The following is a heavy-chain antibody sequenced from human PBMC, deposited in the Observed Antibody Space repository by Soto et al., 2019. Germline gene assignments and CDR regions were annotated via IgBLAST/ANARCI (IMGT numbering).Heavy chain of an antibody. D-gene: IGHD2-8*01. CDR2: INHSGST. CDR1: GGSFSGYY. V-gene: IGHV4-34*01. Sequence: PSETLSLTCAVYGGSFSGYYWSCIRQPPGKGLEWIGEINHSGSTNYNPSLKSRATISVDTSKNQFSLKLSSVTAADTAVYYCARERGYCTNGVCHYYFDYWGQGTLVTVSS. J-gene: IGHJ4*01. CDR3: ARERGYCTNGVCHYYFDY.